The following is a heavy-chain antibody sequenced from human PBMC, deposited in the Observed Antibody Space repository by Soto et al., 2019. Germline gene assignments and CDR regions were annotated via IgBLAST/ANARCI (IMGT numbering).Heavy chain of an antibody. J-gene: IGHJ5*02. CDR2: IYYSGST. V-gene: IGHV4-61*08. CDR3: ARGNNWNDVWWFDP. D-gene: IGHD1-20*01. CDR1: GGYVSSGGYS. Sequence: TSETLSLTCTVSGGYVSSGGYSWGWIRQPPGQGLESIGYIYYSGSTNYNPSLKSRVTISVDTSKNQFSLKLSSVTAADTAVYYCARGNNWNDVWWFDPWGQGTLVTVSS.